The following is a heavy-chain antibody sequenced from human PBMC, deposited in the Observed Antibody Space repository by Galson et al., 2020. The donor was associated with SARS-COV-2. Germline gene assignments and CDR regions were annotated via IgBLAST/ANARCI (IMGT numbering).Heavy chain of an antibody. D-gene: IGHD7-27*01. V-gene: IGHV3-64D*08. CDR2: ITNDGSST. J-gene: IGHJ3*01. CDR3: GFSWGGGAVDG. CDR1: GFSFTTYT. Sequence: GGSLRLSCSASGFSFTTYTLHWVRQAPGKGLEYVSGITNDGSSTFYADSVKGRFTISRDNFKNTLYLQMSSLTSDDTAVYYCGFSWGGGAVDGWGKGTMVTVAT.